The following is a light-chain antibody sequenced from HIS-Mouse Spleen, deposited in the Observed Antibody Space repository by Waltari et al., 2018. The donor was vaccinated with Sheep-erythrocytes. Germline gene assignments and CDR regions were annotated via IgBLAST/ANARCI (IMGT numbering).Light chain of an antibody. J-gene: IGLJ1*01. CDR2: EVS. CDR1: SSDGGGYNY. Sequence: QSALTQPPSASGSPGQSVTISCTGTSSDGGGYNYVSWYQQHPGKAPKLMISEVSKRPSGVPDRFSGSKSGNTASLTVSGLQAEDEADYYCSSYAGSNNYVFGTGTKVTVL. CDR3: SSYAGSNNYV. V-gene: IGLV2-8*01.